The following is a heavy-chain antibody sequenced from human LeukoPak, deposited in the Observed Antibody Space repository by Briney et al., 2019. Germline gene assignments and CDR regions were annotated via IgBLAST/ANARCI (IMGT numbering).Heavy chain of an antibody. J-gene: IGHJ4*02. CDR2: IYHSGST. D-gene: IGHD5-12*01. CDR1: GYSISSGYY. Sequence: SETLSLTCTVSGYSISSGYYWGWIRQPPGKGLEWIGSIYHSGSTYYNPSLKSRVTISVDTSKNQFSLKLSSVTAADTAVYYCAGDREDIVATPGGYFDYWGQGTLVTVSS. CDR3: AGDREDIVATPGGYFDY. V-gene: IGHV4-38-2*02.